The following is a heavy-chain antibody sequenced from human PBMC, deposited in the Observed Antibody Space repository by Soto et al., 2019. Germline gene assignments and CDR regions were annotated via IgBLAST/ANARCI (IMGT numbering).Heavy chain of an antibody. J-gene: IGHJ6*04. CDR1: GVNLKDYT. CDR2: ILWDRDTT. Sequence: WWSXRLCCSSSGVNLKDYTIHLFRQAPGKGLEWVSLILWDRDTTHYAESVQGRFTVSRDNTKNSLYLQMNDLRNEDTALYFCASAYGTKWEPSFDFGGNGTTVTVSS. CDR3: ASAYGTKWEPSFDF. D-gene: IGHD1-1*01. V-gene: IGHV3-43*01.